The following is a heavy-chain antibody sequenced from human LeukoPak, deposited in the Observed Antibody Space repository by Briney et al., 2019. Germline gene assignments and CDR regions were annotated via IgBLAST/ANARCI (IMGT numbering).Heavy chain of an antibody. CDR2: ISGSGGRT. V-gene: IGHV3-23*01. Sequence: GGSLRLSCAASGFTFSNYAMSWVRQAPGKGLEWVSSISGSGGRTYYADSVKGRFTFSRDNSKNTLYLQMNSLRAEDTSLYYCAKYDGRLHFYVDWGQGTLVTVSS. J-gene: IGHJ4*02. CDR1: GFTFSNYA. D-gene: IGHD2/OR15-2a*01. CDR3: AKYDGRLHFYVD.